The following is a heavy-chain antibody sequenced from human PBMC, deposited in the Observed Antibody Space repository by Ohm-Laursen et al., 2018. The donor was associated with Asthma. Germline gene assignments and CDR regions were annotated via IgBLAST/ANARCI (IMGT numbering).Heavy chain of an antibody. V-gene: IGHV3-30-3*01. CDR3: ARDVMEWYLPAFDF. CDR1: GFTFRSYA. Sequence: FLRLSCTASGFTFRSYAMHWVRQAPGKGLEWVAVGGSYYDGGLKYYADSVNGRFTVSRDDSKNTLYLQMNSLRPDDTAVYYCARDVMEWYLPAFDFWGQGTLVTVSS. D-gene: IGHD3-3*01. CDR2: GGSYYDGGLK. J-gene: IGHJ4*02.